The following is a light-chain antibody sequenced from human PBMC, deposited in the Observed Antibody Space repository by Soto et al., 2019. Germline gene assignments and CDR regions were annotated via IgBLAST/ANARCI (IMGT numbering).Light chain of an antibody. CDR3: QHGDSFPVT. V-gene: IGKV1D-12*01. CDR1: KSIGRW. CDR2: AAS. Sequence: DVQMTQYPSSVSASVGDRVTITCRASKSIGRWLAWYQQRPGKAPRFLIYAASSLNGGDPSRFSGSGSGTDFTLTISNLQPEDFATYVCQHGDSFPVTFGQGTRLEMK. J-gene: IGKJ5*01.